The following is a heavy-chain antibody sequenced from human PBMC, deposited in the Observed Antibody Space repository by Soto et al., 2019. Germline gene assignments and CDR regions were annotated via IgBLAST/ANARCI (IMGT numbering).Heavy chain of an antibody. J-gene: IGHJ6*02. CDR1: GFTFSSYA. Sequence: PGGSLRLSCSASGFTFSSYAMHWVRQAPGKGLEYVSAISSNGGSTYYADSVKGRFTISRDNSKNTLYLQMSSLRAEDTAVYYCVKGVRDYDFWSGYYSPRYGMDVWGQGTTVTVSS. CDR3: VKGVRDYDFWSGYYSPRYGMDV. V-gene: IGHV3-64D*06. CDR2: ISSNGGST. D-gene: IGHD3-3*01.